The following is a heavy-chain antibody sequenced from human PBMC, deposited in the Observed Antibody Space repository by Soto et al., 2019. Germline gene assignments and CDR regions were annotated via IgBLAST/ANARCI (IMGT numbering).Heavy chain of an antibody. CDR2: ISGSGDRT. Sequence: PGGSLRLSCAVSGFTFSSHGKSWVRQAPGKGLEWVSSISGSGDRTYYADSVKGRFTISRDNNKNTVYLQMNSLRVEDTAVYYCAKMGDSSWVSWFDPWGQGTLVTVSS. J-gene: IGHJ5*02. CDR1: GFTFSSHG. D-gene: IGHD6-19*01. V-gene: IGHV3-23*01. CDR3: AKMGDSSWVSWFDP.